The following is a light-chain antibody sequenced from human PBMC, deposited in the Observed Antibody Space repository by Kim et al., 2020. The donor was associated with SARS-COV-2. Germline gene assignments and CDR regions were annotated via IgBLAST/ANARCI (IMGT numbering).Light chain of an antibody. J-gene: IGKJ2*01. V-gene: IGKV1-33*01. CDR3: QHYNTLPYT. Sequence: ASVGARSTIHGRPGQDISHYLNWYRQNPGKAPKLLINDASILDTGVTSRFSGSGSGTDFSFTISSLQPEDVATYHCQHYNTLPYTFGQGTKVDIK. CDR2: DAS. CDR1: QDISHY.